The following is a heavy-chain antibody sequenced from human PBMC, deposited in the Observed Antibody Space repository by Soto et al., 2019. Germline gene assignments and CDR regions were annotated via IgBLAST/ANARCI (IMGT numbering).Heavy chain of an antibody. J-gene: IGHJ4*02. CDR3: ASLNSMVRGVIMLDY. V-gene: IGHV4-30-4*01. CDR1: VVSISSGDYY. Sequence: SETLSLTCTFSVVSISSGDYYWSWIRQPPGKGLEWIGYIYYSGSTYYNPSLKSRVTISVDTSKNQFSLKLSSVTAADTAVYYCASLNSMVRGVIMLDYWGQGTLVTVSS. CDR2: IYYSGST. D-gene: IGHD3-10*01.